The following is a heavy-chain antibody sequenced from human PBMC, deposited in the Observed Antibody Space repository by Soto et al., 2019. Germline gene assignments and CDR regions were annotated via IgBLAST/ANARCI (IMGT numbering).Heavy chain of an antibody. D-gene: IGHD3-10*01. CDR3: ARASISWFGEFPRYYFDY. V-gene: IGHV4-39*01. J-gene: IGHJ4*02. Sequence: SETLSLTCTVSGGSISSSSYYWGWIRQPPGKGLEWIGSIYYSGSTYYNPSLKSRVTISVDTSKNQFSLKLSSVTAADTAVYYCARASISWFGEFPRYYFDYWGQGTLVTVSS. CDR1: GGSISSSSYY. CDR2: IYYSGST.